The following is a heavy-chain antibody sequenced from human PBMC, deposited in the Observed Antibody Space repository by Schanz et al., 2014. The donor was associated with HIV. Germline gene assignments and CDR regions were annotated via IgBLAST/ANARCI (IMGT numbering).Heavy chain of an antibody. J-gene: IGHJ4*02. V-gene: IGHV1-18*01. Sequence: QVQLVLSGAEVKRPGASVKVSCKASGYTFTSYGITWVRQAPGQGLEWMGWISTYNGNTIYAQKFQGRVTMTTDTSTSTAYMDLRSLTSDDTAVYYCARVNKDIGGYYFDYWGQGTLVTVSS. CDR1: GYTFTSYG. CDR2: ISTYNGNT. D-gene: IGHD2-15*01. CDR3: ARVNKDIGGYYFDY.